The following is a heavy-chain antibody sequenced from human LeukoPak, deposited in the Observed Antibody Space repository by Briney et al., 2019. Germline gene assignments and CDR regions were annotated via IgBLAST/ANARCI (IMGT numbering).Heavy chain of an antibody. CDR3: ARDNSCSSSSCGNSYMDV. CDR1: GYTFTGYY. J-gene: IGHJ6*03. V-gene: IGHV1-2*02. CDR2: INPNSGGT. Sequence: ASVKVSCKASGYTFTGYYIHWGRQAPGQGLEWMGWINPNSGGTNYAQKFQGRVTMTSDTSISTAYMELSGLRSDDTALYYCARDNSCSSSSCGNSYMDVWGKGTTVTVSS. D-gene: IGHD2-2*01.